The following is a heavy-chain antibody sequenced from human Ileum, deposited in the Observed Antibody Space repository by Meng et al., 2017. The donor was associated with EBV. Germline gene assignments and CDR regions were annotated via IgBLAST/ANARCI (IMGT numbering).Heavy chain of an antibody. CDR1: GYTFSDHY. V-gene: IGHV1-2*05. J-gene: IGHJ5*02. CDR3: ARDSEKLLGWFDP. Sequence: QVQLVQSGAEVKQPGASVKVSCKTSGYTFSDHYVYWVRQVPGQGLEWMGRINPNGGGTLYAQKFRGRVTMTRDMSNSTVFMELSRLRSDDTGIYYCARDSEKLLGWFDPWGQGTLVTVSS. CDR2: INPNGGGT. D-gene: IGHD6-19*01.